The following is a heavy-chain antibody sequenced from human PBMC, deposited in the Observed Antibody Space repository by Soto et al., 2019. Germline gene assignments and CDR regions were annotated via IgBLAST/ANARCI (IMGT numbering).Heavy chain of an antibody. D-gene: IGHD2-2*01. Sequence: GGSLRLSCAASGFTFSSYAMSWVRQAPGKGLEWVSAISGSGGSTYYADSVKGRFTISRDNSKNTLYLQMNSLRAEDTAVYYCVSCSSTSCYAIPSYFDYWGQGTLVTVSS. J-gene: IGHJ4*02. V-gene: IGHV3-23*01. CDR1: GFTFSSYA. CDR2: ISGSGGST. CDR3: VSCSSTSCYAIPSYFDY.